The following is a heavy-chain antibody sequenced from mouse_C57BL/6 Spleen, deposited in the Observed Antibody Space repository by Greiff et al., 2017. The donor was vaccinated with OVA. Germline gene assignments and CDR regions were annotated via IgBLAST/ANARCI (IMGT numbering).Heavy chain of an antibody. Sequence: QVQLQQPGAELVKPGASVKMSCKASGYTFTSYWITWVKQRPGQGLEWIGDIYPGSGSTNYNEKFKSKATLTVDTSSSTAYMQLSSLTSEDSAVYYCARWENYGSNYYAMDYWGQGTSVTVSS. D-gene: IGHD1-1*01. CDR3: ARWENYGSNYYAMDY. V-gene: IGHV1-55*01. J-gene: IGHJ4*01. CDR2: IYPGSGST. CDR1: GYTFTSYW.